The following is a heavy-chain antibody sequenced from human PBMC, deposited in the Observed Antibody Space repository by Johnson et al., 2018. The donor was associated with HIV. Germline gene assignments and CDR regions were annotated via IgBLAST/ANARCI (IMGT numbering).Heavy chain of an antibody. Sequence: QMLLVESGGGVVQPGRSLRLSCVVSGFNFSSYDIDWVRQAPGKGLEWLAAISYDGSNKYYADSVKGRFTISRDNAKNSLYLQMNSLRAEDTAVYYCARDRPSKWLRSNDDAFDIWGQGTMVTVSS. V-gene: IGHV3-30-3*01. J-gene: IGHJ3*02. CDR3: ARDRPSKWLRSNDDAFDI. CDR1: GFNFSSYD. CDR2: ISYDGSNK. D-gene: IGHD5-12*01.